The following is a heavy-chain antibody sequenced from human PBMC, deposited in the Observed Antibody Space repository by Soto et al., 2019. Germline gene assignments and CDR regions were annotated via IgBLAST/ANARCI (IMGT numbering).Heavy chain of an antibody. J-gene: IGHJ6*02. CDR1: GFAFSTYW. V-gene: IGHV3-7*01. CDR2: IKEDGSEK. CDR3: ARGWGYFDSSGFPYLYAMDV. Sequence: GGSLRLSCAASGFAFSTYWMSWVRQAPGKGLEWVANIKEDGSEKYYVDSVEGRFTISRDNAKNSLYLQMTSLRAEDTALYYCARGWGYFDSSGFPYLYAMDVWGQGTTVTVSS. D-gene: IGHD3-22*01.